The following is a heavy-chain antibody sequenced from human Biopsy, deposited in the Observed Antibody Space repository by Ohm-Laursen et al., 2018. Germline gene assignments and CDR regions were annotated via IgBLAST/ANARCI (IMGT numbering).Heavy chain of an antibody. Sequence: SVKVSCKTSGYTFRNHGISWVRQASGRDLEWMGWISTWDAHTSYAQKVQGRVTLTIDTSTSTGYMELRSLRSDDTAVYYCARGGSNYPDYWGQGTLVTVSS. CDR3: ARGGSNYPDY. D-gene: IGHD3-16*01. J-gene: IGHJ4*02. V-gene: IGHV1-18*01. CDR1: GYTFRNHG. CDR2: ISTWDAHT.